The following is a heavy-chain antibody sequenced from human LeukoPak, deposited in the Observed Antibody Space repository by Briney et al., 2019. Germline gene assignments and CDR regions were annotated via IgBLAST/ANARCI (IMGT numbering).Heavy chain of an antibody. Sequence: ASVKVSCKVSGYTLTELSMHWVRQAPGKGLEWMGGFDPEDGETIYAQKFQGRVTMTRDTSTSTVYMELSSLRSEDTAVYYCARDRAMNYYDSSGCGYWGQGTLVTVSS. CDR2: FDPEDGET. CDR3: ARDRAMNYYDSSGCGY. J-gene: IGHJ4*02. V-gene: IGHV1-24*01. D-gene: IGHD3-22*01. CDR1: GYTLTELS.